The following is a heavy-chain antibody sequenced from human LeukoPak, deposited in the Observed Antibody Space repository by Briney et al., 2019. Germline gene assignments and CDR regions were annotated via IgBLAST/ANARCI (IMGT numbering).Heavy chain of an antibody. D-gene: IGHD6-19*01. V-gene: IGHV5-51*01. CDR3: ARFSGYSSGGGGY. CDR1: GYSFSSYW. Sequence: GESLKISCKGSGYSFSSYWIGWVRQMPGKGLEWMGIIYPGDSDTRYSPSFQGQVTISADKSISTAYLQWSNLKASDSAMYYCARFSGYSSGGGGYWGQGTLVTVPS. J-gene: IGHJ4*02. CDR2: IYPGDSDT.